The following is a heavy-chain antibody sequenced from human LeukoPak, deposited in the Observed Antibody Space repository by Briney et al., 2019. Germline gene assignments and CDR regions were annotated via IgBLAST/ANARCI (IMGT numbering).Heavy chain of an antibody. D-gene: IGHD6-6*01. CDR2: ISSSGSTI. J-gene: IGHJ3*01. V-gene: IGHV3-11*01. CDR1: GYTFSDYY. Sequence: GGSLRLSCAASGYTFSDYYMSWIRQAPGKGLEWVSYISSSGSTIYYADSVKGRFTISRDNAKNSLYLQMNSLRAEDTAVYYCARVYSSSSGKNAFDFWGQGTLVTVSS. CDR3: ARVYSSSSGKNAFDF.